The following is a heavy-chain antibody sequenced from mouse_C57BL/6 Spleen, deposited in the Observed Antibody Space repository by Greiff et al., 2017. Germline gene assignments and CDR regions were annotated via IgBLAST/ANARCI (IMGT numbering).Heavy chain of an antibody. CDR3: ARSGHSNYAWFAY. CDR2: ISDGGSYT. CDR1: GFTFSSYA. Sequence: DVKLVESGGGLVKPGGSLTLSCAASGFTFSSYAMSWVRQTPEKRLEWVATISDGGSYTYYPDNVKGRFTISRDNAKNNLYLQMNHLKSEDTAMYYCARSGHSNYAWFAYWGQGTLVTVSA. V-gene: IGHV5-4*03. J-gene: IGHJ3*01. D-gene: IGHD2-5*01.